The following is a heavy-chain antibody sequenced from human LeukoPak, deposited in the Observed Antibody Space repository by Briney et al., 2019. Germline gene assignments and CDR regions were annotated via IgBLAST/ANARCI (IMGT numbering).Heavy chain of an antibody. CDR3: ARELVVPAATYNYFDY. V-gene: IGHV3-7*01. CDR2: IKQDGSEK. J-gene: IGHJ4*02. D-gene: IGHD2-2*01. Sequence: GGSLRLSCAASGFTFSSYWMSWVRQAPGKGLEWVANIKQDGSEKYYVDSVKGRFTISRDNARNSLYLQMNSLRAEDTAVYYCARELVVPAATYNYFDYWGQGTLVTVSS. CDR1: GFTFSSYW.